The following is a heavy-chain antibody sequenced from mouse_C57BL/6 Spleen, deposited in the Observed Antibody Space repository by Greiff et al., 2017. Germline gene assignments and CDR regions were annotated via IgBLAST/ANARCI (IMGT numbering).Heavy chain of an antibody. Sequence: QVQLMQSGPELVKPGASVKISCKASGYAFSSSWMNWVQQRPGKGLEWIGQIYPGDGDTNYNGKFKGKATLTADKSSSTAYMQLSSRTSEDSAVYFCARENYGSLWYFDVWGTGTTVTVSS. CDR1: GYAFSSSW. CDR3: ARENYGSLWYFDV. CDR2: IYPGDGDT. J-gene: IGHJ1*03. D-gene: IGHD1-1*01. V-gene: IGHV1-82*01.